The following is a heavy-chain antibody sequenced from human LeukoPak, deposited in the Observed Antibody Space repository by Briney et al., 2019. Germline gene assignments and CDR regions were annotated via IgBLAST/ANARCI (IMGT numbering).Heavy chain of an antibody. Sequence: SETLSLTCAVYGGSFSGYYWSWIRQPPGKGLEWIGEINHSGSTNYNPSLKSRVTISVDTSKNQFSLKLSSVTAADTAVYYCARGLTNPQQLVRGNWFDPWGQGTLVTVSS. V-gene: IGHV4-34*01. CDR3: ARGLTNPQQLVRGNWFDP. D-gene: IGHD6-13*01. CDR2: INHSGST. J-gene: IGHJ5*02. CDR1: GGSFSGYY.